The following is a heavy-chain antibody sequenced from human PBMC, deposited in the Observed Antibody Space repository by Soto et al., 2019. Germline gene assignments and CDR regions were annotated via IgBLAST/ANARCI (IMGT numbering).Heavy chain of an antibody. CDR3: ARDAAVPGESDRFDY. CDR2: AYHNGLT. V-gene: IGHV4-4*02. Sequence: TLSLTCAVSGDSVTSNVWWSWVRQPPGKGLEWIGEAYHNGLTDYNPSLKSRVTMSVDTSKNEFSLKLTSLTAADTAIYYCARDAAVPGESDRFDYWGQGTLVTV. J-gene: IGHJ4*02. CDR1: GDSVTSNVW. D-gene: IGHD6-19*01.